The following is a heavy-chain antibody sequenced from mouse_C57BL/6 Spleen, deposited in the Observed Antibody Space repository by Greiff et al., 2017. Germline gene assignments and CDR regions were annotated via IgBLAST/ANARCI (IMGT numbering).Heavy chain of an antibody. J-gene: IGHJ1*03. Sequence: QVQLQQSGTELVKPGASVKLSCKASGYTFTSYWMHWVKQRPGQGLEWIGNINPSNGGTNYNEKFKSKATLTVDKSSSTAYMQLSSLTSEDSAVYYCARGRGYSNFWYFDVWGTGTTVTVSS. CDR3: ARGRGYSNFWYFDV. V-gene: IGHV1-53*01. CDR2: INPSNGGT. CDR1: GYTFTSYW. D-gene: IGHD2-5*01.